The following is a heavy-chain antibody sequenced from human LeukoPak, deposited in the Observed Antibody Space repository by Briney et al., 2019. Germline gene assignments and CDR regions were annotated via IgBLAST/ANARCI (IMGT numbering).Heavy chain of an antibody. Sequence: SGGSLRLSCAASGFTFSSYSMNWVRQAPGKGLYWVSYISSSGNTIYYADSVKGRFTISRDNAKNSLYLQMNSLRAEDTAVCYCARGTSYGDYGYYYCMDVWGKGTTVTVSS. CDR3: ARGTSYGDYGYYYCMDV. V-gene: IGHV3-48*01. D-gene: IGHD4-17*01. J-gene: IGHJ6*03. CDR2: ISSSGNTI. CDR1: GFTFSSYS.